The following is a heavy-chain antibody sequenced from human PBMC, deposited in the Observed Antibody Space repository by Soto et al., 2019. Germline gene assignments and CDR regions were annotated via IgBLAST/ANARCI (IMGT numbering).Heavy chain of an antibody. J-gene: IGHJ4*02. D-gene: IGHD3-10*01. V-gene: IGHV3-23*01. CDR1: GFTFSSYA. Sequence: EVQLLESGGGLVQPGGSLRLSCAASGFTFSSYAMSWVRQAPGKGLEWVSAISGSGGSTYYADSVKGRFTISRDNSKNTLYLHMNSLRAEDTAVYYCAKDWWFGVSFDYWGQGTLVTVSS. CDR2: ISGSGGST. CDR3: AKDWWFGVSFDY.